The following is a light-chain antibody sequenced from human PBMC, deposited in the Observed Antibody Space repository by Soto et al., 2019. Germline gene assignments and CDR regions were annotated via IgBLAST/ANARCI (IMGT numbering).Light chain of an antibody. Sequence: DIQLTQSPSFLSASVGDRVTITCRASQGISDYFAWYQQKLGKAPKLLIFAASTLQSGVPSRFSGSGSGTEFTLTISSLQPEDFATYYCQQLNSYPITFGQGTRLEMK. V-gene: IGKV1-9*01. CDR2: AAS. J-gene: IGKJ5*01. CDR3: QQLNSYPIT. CDR1: QGISDY.